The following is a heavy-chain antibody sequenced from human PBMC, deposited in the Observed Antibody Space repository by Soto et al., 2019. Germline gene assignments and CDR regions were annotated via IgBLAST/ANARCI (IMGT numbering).Heavy chain of an antibody. Sequence: DVQLVESGGGLVQPGGSLRLSCVASGFIFSNHWLSWVRQAPGKGLEWVANIKQDGSEKYYVDSVKGRFTISRDNAKNSLYLQMNSLRADDTAVYYCTTLSSTWPTGGDYWGQGTLVTVSS. CDR3: TTLSSTWPTGGDY. J-gene: IGHJ4*02. CDR2: IKQDGSEK. CDR1: GFIFSNHW. D-gene: IGHD6-13*01. V-gene: IGHV3-7*03.